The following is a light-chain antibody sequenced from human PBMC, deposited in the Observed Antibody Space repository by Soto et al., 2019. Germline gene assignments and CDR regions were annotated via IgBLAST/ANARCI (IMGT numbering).Light chain of an antibody. J-gene: IGLJ2*01. V-gene: IGLV2-14*01. CDR3: TSYTGFNTVV. CDR2: DVS. CDR1: SSDVGGYNY. Sequence: QSALTQPASVSGSPGQSITISCTGTSSDVGGYNYVSWYQQHPGKAPKLMIYDVSYRPSGVSNRFSGSKSGNTASLTISGLQEDDDADYYCTSYTGFNTVVFGGGTKVTVL.